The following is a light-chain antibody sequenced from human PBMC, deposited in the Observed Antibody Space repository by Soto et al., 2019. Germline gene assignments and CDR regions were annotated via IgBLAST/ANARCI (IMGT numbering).Light chain of an antibody. J-gene: IGKJ5*01. V-gene: IGKV3-20*01. Sequence: IGLPKSPATLSLSPGDRATLSCRASHSVSRTYLAWYQQKPGQAPRLLIYGTSDRATGTPDRFSGSGSGTDFTLTISRLGPEDSAVYYCQQFDDSVTFGQGTRLEI. CDR3: QQFDDSVT. CDR2: GTS. CDR1: HSVSRTY.